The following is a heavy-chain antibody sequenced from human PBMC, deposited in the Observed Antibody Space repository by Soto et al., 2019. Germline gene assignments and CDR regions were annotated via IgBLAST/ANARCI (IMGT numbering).Heavy chain of an antibody. Sequence: APETLPLGCAFYGGSFSVYYWSWIGQPQGKGLEWIGEINHSGSTNYNPSLKSRVTISVDTSKNQFSLKLSSVTAADTAVYYCARGRCSSTSCYYWFDPWGRGTMVTVSS. J-gene: IGHJ5*02. CDR3: ARGRCSSTSCYYWFDP. CDR2: INHSGST. D-gene: IGHD2-2*01. V-gene: IGHV4-34*01. CDR1: GGSFSVYY.